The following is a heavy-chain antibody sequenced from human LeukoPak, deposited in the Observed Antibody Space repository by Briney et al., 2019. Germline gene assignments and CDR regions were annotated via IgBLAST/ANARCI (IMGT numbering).Heavy chain of an antibody. CDR3: ATDQRGAGLGFRYGSGSYNGMDV. CDR2: SDPEDGET. V-gene: IGHV1-24*01. J-gene: IGHJ6*02. Sequence: ASVKVSCKVSGYTLTELSMHWVRQAPGKGLEWMGGSDPEDGETLYAQKFQGRVTMTEDTSTDTAYMELSSLRSEDTAVYYCATDQRGAGLGFRYGSGSYNGMDVWGQGTTVTVSS. D-gene: IGHD3-10*01. CDR1: GYTLTELS.